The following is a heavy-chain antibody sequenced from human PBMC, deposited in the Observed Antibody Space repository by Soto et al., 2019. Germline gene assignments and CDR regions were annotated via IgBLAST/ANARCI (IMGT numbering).Heavy chain of an antibody. Sequence: QTLSLTFAISGDSVSSNSAAWNWIRQSPSRGLEWLGRTYYRSRWYNDYAVSVKSRITINPDTSKNQFSLHLNSVTPEDTAVYYGAGTTSLQWYYMDVWGKGTTDTFSS. CDR3: AGTTSLQWYYMDV. CDR1: GDSVSSNSAA. CDR2: TYYRSRWYN. D-gene: IGHD1-7*01. J-gene: IGHJ6*03. V-gene: IGHV6-1*01.